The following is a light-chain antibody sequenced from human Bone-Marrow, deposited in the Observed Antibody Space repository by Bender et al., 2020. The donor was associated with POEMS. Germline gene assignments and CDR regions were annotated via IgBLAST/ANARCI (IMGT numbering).Light chain of an antibody. Sequence: QSALTQPASVSGSPGQSITISCTGSSRDVGSYNYVFWYQQHAGKAPKLMIYDVCTRPSGVSNRFSGSKSGNTASLTISGLQAEDEADYYCCSYAGGSPAVFGGGTQLTVL. CDR3: CSYAGGSPAV. CDR1: SRDVGSYNY. V-gene: IGLV2-23*02. J-gene: IGLJ7*01. CDR2: DVC.